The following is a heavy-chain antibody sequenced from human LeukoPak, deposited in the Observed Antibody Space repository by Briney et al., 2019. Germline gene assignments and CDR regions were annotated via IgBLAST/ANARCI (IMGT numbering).Heavy chain of an antibody. J-gene: IGHJ5*02. CDR2: LYYSGSA. CDR1: GGSISNYY. D-gene: IGHD3-10*01. Sequence: SETLSLTCTVSGGSISNYYWSWIRQPPGKGLEWIGYLYYSGSANYNPSLKSRVTISLDTSKNQFSLKLSSVTAADTAVYYCARQITMVRGGNWFDPWGQGTLVTVSS. V-gene: IGHV4-59*08. CDR3: ARQITMVRGGNWFDP.